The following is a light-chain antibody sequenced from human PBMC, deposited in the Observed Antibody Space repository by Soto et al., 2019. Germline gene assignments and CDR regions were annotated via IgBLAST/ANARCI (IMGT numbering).Light chain of an antibody. CDR1: SSDVGGYNY. V-gene: IGLV2-14*03. CDR3: GSYTNSNTRQIV. CDR2: DVS. J-gene: IGLJ1*01. Sequence: QSVLTQPASVSGSPGQSITISCTGTSSDVGGYNYVSWYQHHPGKAPKLLIYDVSNRPSGISNRFSGSKSDNTASLTISGLQPEDEADYYCGSYTNSNTRQIVFGTGTKVTVL.